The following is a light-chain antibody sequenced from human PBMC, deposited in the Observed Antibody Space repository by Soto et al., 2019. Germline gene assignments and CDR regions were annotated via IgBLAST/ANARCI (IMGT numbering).Light chain of an antibody. Sequence: EIVLTQSPGTLSLSPGERATLSCRASQSVSSSYLAWYQQKPGQAPRLLIYGASSSATGIPDRFSGSGSGTDFTLTISRLEPEDFAVYYCQQLRTFGQGTKVESK. V-gene: IGKV3-20*01. CDR1: QSVSSSY. CDR3: QQLRT. CDR2: GAS. J-gene: IGKJ1*01.